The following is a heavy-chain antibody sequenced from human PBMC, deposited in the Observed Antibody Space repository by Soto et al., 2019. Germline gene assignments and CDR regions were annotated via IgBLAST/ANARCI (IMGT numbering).Heavy chain of an antibody. D-gene: IGHD3-22*01. CDR3: ARATYYYESSGYAAYYFDY. Sequence: GPTLVNPTQTLTLTCPFSGFSLSTSGMCVSWISQPPGKALEWLARIDGDDDKYYSTYLKTRLTISKDTSKNQVVLIMTNMDPVDTASYYCARATYYYESSGYAAYYFDYWGQGTLVTVSS. V-gene: IGHV2-70*11. CDR1: GFSLSTSGMC. J-gene: IGHJ4*02. CDR2: IDGDDDK.